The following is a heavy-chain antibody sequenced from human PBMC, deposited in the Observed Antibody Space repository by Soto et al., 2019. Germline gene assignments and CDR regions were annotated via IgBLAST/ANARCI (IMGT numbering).Heavy chain of an antibody. CDR3: ARVGSKAAAGILDY. J-gene: IGHJ4*02. CDR1: GFTFSDFY. D-gene: IGHD6-13*01. Sequence: VGSLRLSCAASGFTFSDFYMSWIRQAPGKGLEWVSYISSSSSHTPYADSVKGRFTTSRDNAKNSLYLQMNSLRAEDTAVYYCARVGSKAAAGILDYWGQGTLVTVSS. V-gene: IGHV3-11*06. CDR2: ISSSSSHT.